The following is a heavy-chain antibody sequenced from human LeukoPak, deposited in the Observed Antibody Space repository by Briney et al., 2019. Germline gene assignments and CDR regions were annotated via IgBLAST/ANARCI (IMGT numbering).Heavy chain of an antibody. J-gene: IGHJ4*02. CDR3: AQDLAYIRFDS. D-gene: IGHD1-1*01. Sequence: PGGSLRLSCAASGFIFRSHGMNWVRQAPGKGLEWVSGISPSGDITYYADTVKGRFTISRDNSKNTVYLQVDSLRFEDAAVYYCAQDLAYIRFDSWGQGTLVTVSS. CDR1: GFIFRSHG. CDR2: ISPSGDIT. V-gene: IGHV3-23*01.